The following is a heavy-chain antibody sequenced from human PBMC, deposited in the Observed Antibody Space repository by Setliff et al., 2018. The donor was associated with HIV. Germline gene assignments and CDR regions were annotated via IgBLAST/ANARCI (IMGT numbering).Heavy chain of an antibody. CDR1: GFTFSGSP. CDR2: IQYDGSKQ. V-gene: IGHV3-30*02. CDR3: VRGPQFRPH. J-gene: IGHJ4*02. Sequence: GESLKISCGASGFTFSGSPMHWVRQAPGKGLEWVAFIQYDGSKQSYADSVKGRFTISRDDSKNTLYLQMKTLRAEDTAVYYCVRGPQFRPHWGQGTLVTVSS.